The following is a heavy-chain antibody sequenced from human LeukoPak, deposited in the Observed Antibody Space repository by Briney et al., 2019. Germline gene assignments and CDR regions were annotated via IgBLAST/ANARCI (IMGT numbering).Heavy chain of an antibody. D-gene: IGHD1-26*01. CDR1: PFTFTSYA. Sequence: GGSLRLSSEASPFTFTSYAMSCLRQAPGKGLEWLPPISGSGLNTYYADSVKGRFTISRDNTKNTLYLQMNSLRAEDTAVYFCAVREGASYSGRFDYWGQGTLVTVSS. CDR2: ISGSGLNT. V-gene: IGHV3-23*01. J-gene: IGHJ4*02. CDR3: AVREGASYSGRFDY.